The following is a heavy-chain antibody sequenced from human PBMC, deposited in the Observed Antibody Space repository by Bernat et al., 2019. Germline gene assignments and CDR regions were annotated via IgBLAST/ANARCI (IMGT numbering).Heavy chain of an antibody. V-gene: IGHV3-33*08. D-gene: IGHD5-18*01. J-gene: IGHJ4*02. Sequence: VQLLESGGGLVQPGGSLRLSCAASGFTFSSYGMHWVRQAPGKGLEWVAVIWYDGSNKYYAESVKGRFTISRDNSNNTLYLQMNSLRAEDTAVYYCASGRGSYGNFFDYWGQGTLVTVSS. CDR2: IWYDGSNK. CDR1: GFTFSSYG. CDR3: ASGRGSYGNFFDY.